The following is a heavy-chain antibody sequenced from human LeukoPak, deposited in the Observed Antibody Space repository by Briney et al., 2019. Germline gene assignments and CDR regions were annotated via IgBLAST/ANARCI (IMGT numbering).Heavy chain of an antibody. V-gene: IGHV1-69*04. CDR2: IIPILGIA. CDR1: GGTFSSYT. D-gene: IGHD4-17*01. J-gene: IGHJ4*02. CDR3: ARDLFGGYGDYEGGDY. Sequence: SVTVSCKASGGTFSSYTISWVRQAPGQGLEWMGRIIPILGIANYAQKFQGRVTITADKSTSTAYMELSSLRSEDTAVYYCARDLFGGYGDYEGGDYWGQGTLVTVSS.